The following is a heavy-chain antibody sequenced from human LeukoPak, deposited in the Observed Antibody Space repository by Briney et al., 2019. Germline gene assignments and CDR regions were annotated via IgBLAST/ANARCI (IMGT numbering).Heavy chain of an antibody. CDR3: ARDSGTTGEVKFDP. CDR1: GGSFSGYY. CDR2: IYHSGST. Sequence: SETLSLTCAVYGGSFSGYYWSWIRQPPGKGLEWIGTIYHSGSTYYNPSLKSRFTISIDTSKNQFSLKLSSVTAADTAVYYCARDSGTTGEVKFDPWGQGTLVTVSS. D-gene: IGHD3-10*01. V-gene: IGHV4-34*01. J-gene: IGHJ5*02.